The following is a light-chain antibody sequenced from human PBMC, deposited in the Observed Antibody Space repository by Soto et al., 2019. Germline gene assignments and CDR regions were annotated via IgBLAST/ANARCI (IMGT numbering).Light chain of an antibody. V-gene: IGLV2-14*01. CDR2: EVS. CDR1: SSDVGDYNY. CDR3: SSYTSSSTPFV. Sequence: QSALTQPASVSGSPGQSITISCTGTSSDVGDYNYVSWYQQHPGKAPKLMIYEVSNRPSGVSNRFSGSKSGNTASLTISGLQAEDEDDYYCSSYTSSSTPFVFGTGTKLTVL. J-gene: IGLJ1*01.